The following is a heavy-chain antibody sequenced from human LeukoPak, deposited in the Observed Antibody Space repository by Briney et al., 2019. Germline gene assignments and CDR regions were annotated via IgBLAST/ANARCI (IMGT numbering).Heavy chain of an antibody. CDR3: ARVAVAGTAGPGELDY. J-gene: IGHJ4*02. V-gene: IGHV3-23*01. D-gene: IGHD6-19*01. CDR1: GFTFSSYA. Sequence: GGSLRLSCAAPGFTFSSYAMSWVRQAPGKGLEWVSGISGSGGSTYYADSVKGRFTISRDNSKNTLYLQMNSLRAEDTAVYYCARVAVAGTAGPGELDYWGQGTLVTVSS. CDR2: ISGSGGST.